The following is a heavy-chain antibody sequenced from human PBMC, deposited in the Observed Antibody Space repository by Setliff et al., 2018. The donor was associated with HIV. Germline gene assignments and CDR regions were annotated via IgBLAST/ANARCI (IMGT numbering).Heavy chain of an antibody. CDR3: ARHRDPPGTRWIYYYYYMDL. CDR1: DYSISSGYY. Sequence: SETLSLTCDVSDYSISSGYYWGWIRQPPGKRLEWIGSIYHGGNTYYNPSLSSRLTISVDTSKNHVSLRLSSVTAADTGVYYCARHRDPPGTRWIYYYYYMDLWGEGTTVTVSS. CDR2: IYHGGNT. J-gene: IGHJ6*03. D-gene: IGHD5-12*01. V-gene: IGHV4-38-2*01.